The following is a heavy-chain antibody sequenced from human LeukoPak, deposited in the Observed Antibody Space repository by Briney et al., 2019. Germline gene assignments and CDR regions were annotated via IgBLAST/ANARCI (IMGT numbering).Heavy chain of an antibody. J-gene: IGHJ4*02. Sequence: GGSLRLSCAASGFTFSSFGMHWVRQAPGKGLEWVAAIWYDGSNKYYADSVKGRFTISRDNSKNTLYLQMNSLRAEDTAVYYCARDTISSGWTSFDYWGQGTLDTVSS. CDR1: GFTFSSFG. D-gene: IGHD6-19*01. V-gene: IGHV3-33*08. CDR2: IWYDGSNK. CDR3: ARDTISSGWTSFDY.